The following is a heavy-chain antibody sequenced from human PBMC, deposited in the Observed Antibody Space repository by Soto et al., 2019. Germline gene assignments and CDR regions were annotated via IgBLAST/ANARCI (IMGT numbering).Heavy chain of an antibody. CDR2: IYHSGST. CDR3: ARRRYDFWSGLYRWFDP. D-gene: IGHD3-3*01. Sequence: PSETLCLTCAVSGGSINRSNWWSWVRQPPGKGLEWIGEIYHSGSTNYNPSLKSRVTISVDKSKNQFSLKLRSVTAADTAVYYCARRRYDFWSGLYRWFDPWGQGTLVTVSS. J-gene: IGHJ5*02. V-gene: IGHV4-4*02. CDR1: GGSINRSNW.